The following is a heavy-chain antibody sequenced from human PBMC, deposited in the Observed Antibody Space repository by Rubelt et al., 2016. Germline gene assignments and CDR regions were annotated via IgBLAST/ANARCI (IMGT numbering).Heavy chain of an antibody. J-gene: IGHJ6*02. CDR3: ARPRTSGSYWYYYYGMDV. Sequence: SGGSTYYADSVKGRFTISRDNSKNTLYLQMNSLRAEDTAVYYCARPRTSGSYWYYYYGMDVWGQGTTVTVSS. V-gene: IGHV3-53*01. D-gene: IGHD1-26*01. CDR2: SGGST.